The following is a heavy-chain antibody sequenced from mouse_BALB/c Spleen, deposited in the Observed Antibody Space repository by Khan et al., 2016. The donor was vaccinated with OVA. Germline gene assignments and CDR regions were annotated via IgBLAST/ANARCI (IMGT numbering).Heavy chain of an antibody. CDR2: INPHIGET. D-gene: IGHD1-1*01. J-gene: IGHJ2*01. CDR1: GYSFTGYF. V-gene: IGHV1-20*02. Sequence: EVQLQQSGPELVKPGASVKISCKASGYSFTGYFMSWVMQSHGKSLEWIGRINPHIGETLYNQKFKGKATLTVDEYSSTAHMVLRSLASEDSAVYYCTRIYGSDFDYWGQGTPLTVSS. CDR3: TRIYGSDFDY.